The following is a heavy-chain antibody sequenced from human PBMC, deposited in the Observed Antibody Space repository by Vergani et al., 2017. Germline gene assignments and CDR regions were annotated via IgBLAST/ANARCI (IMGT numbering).Heavy chain of an antibody. J-gene: IGHJ5*02. CDR2: IYHSGST. D-gene: IGHD2-21*02. Sequence: QVQLQESGPGLVKPSETLSLTCAVSGYSISSGYYWGWIRQPPGKGLAWIGSIYHSGSTYYNPSLKSRVTISVDTSKNQFSRKLSSVTAADTAVYYCARGVTRMGDWFDPLGQGSLVIVFS. CDR1: GYSISSGYY. V-gene: IGHV4-38-2*01. CDR3: ARGVTRMGDWFDP.